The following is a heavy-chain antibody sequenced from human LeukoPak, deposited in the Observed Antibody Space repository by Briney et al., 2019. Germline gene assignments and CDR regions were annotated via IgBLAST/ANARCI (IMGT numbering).Heavy chain of an antibody. CDR1: GITFSYYW. D-gene: IGHD5-12*01. CDR2: IDADGSSA. J-gene: IGHJ4*02. Sequence: GGSLRLSCAASGITFSYYWMHWVRQAPEKGLVWVSRIDADGSSATYADSVKGRFTISRDNAKNTLYLQMNSLRAEDTAVYYCAREGGYDPFEYWGQGTLVTVSS. V-gene: IGHV3-74*01. CDR3: AREGGYDPFEY.